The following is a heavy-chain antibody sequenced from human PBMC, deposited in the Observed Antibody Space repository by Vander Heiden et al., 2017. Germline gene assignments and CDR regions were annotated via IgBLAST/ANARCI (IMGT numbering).Heavy chain of an antibody. D-gene: IGHD3-22*01. CDR2: ISSSSSYI. Sequence: EVQLVESGGGLVKPGGSLRLSCAGSGFTFSSYSMNWVRQAPGKGLEWVSSISSSSSYIYYADSVKGRFTISRDNAKNSLYLQMNSLRAEDTAVYYCARVYYDSSGYYDYWGQGTLVTVSS. CDR3: ARVYYDSSGYYDY. J-gene: IGHJ4*02. V-gene: IGHV3-21*01. CDR1: GFTFSSYS.